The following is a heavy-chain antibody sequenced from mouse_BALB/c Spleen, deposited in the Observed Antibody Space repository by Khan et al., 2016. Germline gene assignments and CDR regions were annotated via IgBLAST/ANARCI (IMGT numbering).Heavy chain of an antibody. CDR3: ARYVRDATDY. CDR1: VDSITNNY. V-gene: IGHV3-8*02. CDR2: ISYSGGN. J-gene: IGHJ4*01. Sequence: EVQLQESGPSLVKPSQTLSLTCSVTVDSITNNYWNWIRKFPGNKLEYMGYISYSGGNYYNPSLKSRISITRDTSKNQYYLQLNSVTTEDTATYYCARYVRDATDYWGQGTSVTVSS.